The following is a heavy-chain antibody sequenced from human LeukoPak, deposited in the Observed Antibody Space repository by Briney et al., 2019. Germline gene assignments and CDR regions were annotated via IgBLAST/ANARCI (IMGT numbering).Heavy chain of an antibody. Sequence: ASVKVSCKASGYTSTGYYMHWVRQAPGQGLEWMGWINPNSGGTNYAQKFQGWVTMTRDTSISTAYMELSRLRSDDTAVYYCARERESSSSWSGYDYWGQGTLVTVSS. J-gene: IGHJ4*02. CDR1: GYTSTGYY. V-gene: IGHV1-2*04. CDR3: ARERESSSSWSGYDY. CDR2: INPNSGGT. D-gene: IGHD6-13*01.